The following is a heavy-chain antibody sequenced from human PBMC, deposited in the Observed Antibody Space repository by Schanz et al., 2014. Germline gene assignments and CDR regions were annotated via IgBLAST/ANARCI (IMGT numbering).Heavy chain of an antibody. CDR1: GVSISSFY. CDR2: IYGGGST. D-gene: IGHD3-10*01. Sequence: QVQLQESGPGLVRPSETLSLTCTVSGVSISSFYWSWIRQSPGQGLEYFVYIYGGGSTSYNPSFKSRVTMTLDTSRKPFSLKPNSGTAADTAVYYCTRMSLRRGDYGGLDVWGQGTTVTVSS. J-gene: IGHJ6*02. V-gene: IGHV4-59*08. CDR3: TRMSLRRGDYGGLDV.